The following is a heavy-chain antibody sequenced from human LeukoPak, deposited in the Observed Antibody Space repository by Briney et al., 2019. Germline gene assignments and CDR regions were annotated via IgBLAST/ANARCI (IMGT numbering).Heavy chain of an antibody. CDR1: GESFGNYY. D-gene: IGHD1-26*01. Sequence: SETLSLTCAVYGESFGNYYWTWIRQVPGKRLEWIGEINHSGSTNYNPSLKRRVIVSLDTSKNQFSLKLTSVTAADTAVYYCARGAWELPEGYFDAWGQGTLVTVSS. J-gene: IGHJ4*02. CDR2: INHSGST. CDR3: ARGAWELPEGYFDA. V-gene: IGHV4-34*01.